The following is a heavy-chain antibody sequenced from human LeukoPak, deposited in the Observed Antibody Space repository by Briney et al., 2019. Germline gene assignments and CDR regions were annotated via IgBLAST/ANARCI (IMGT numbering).Heavy chain of an antibody. J-gene: IGHJ3*02. CDR2: INHSGST. Sequence: SETLSLTCAVYGGSFSGYYWSWIRQPPGKGLEWIGEINHSGSTNYNPSLKSRVTISVDTSKNQFSLKLSSVTAADTAVNYCARAYCSGGSCYGAFDIWGQGTMVTVSS. D-gene: IGHD2-15*01. CDR1: GGSFSGYY. CDR3: ARAYCSGGSCYGAFDI. V-gene: IGHV4-34*01.